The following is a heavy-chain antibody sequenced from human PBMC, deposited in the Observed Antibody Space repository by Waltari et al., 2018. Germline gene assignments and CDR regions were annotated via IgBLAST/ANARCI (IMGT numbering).Heavy chain of an antibody. CDR2: IIPILGIA. J-gene: IGHJ4*02. CDR1: GGTFSSYP. CDR3: ARDGGRDYYDSSGIDY. V-gene: IGHV1-69*04. Sequence: QVQLVQSGAAVKKPGSSVKVSCKASGGTFSSYPIRRVRQAPGQGLEWMGRIIPILGIANYAQKVQGRVTITADKSTSTAYMELSSLRSEDTAVYYCARDGGRDYYDSSGIDYWGQGTLVTVSS. D-gene: IGHD3-22*01.